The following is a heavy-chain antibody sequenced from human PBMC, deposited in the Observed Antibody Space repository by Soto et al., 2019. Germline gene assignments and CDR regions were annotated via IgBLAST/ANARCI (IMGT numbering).Heavy chain of an antibody. Sequence: GGALILSCTASGFTFVDDAMSWFRQAPGKGLEWVGFIRSKAYGGTTEYAASVKGRFTISRDDSKSIAYLQMNSLKTEDTAVYYCTRDLYYDILTGFDYWGQGTLVTVSS. CDR2: IRSKAYGGTT. V-gene: IGHV3-49*03. J-gene: IGHJ4*02. D-gene: IGHD3-9*01. CDR3: TRDLYYDILTGFDY. CDR1: GFTFVDDA.